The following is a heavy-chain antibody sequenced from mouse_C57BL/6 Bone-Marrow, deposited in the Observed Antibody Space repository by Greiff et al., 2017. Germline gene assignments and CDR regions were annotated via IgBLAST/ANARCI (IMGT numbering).Heavy chain of an antibody. J-gene: IGHJ4*01. CDR3: AHSYYAMDY. Sequence: VQLQQSGPELVKPGASVKISCKASGYAFSSSWMNWVKQRPGKGLEWIGRIYPGDGDTNYNGKFKGKATLTADKSSSTAYMQLSSLTSEDSAVYFCAHSYYAMDYWGQGTSGTVSS. CDR1: GYAFSSSW. V-gene: IGHV1-82*01. D-gene: IGHD1-1*02. CDR2: IYPGDGDT.